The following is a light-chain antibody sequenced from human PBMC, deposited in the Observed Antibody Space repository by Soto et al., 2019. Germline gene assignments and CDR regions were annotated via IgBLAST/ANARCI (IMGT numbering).Light chain of an antibody. CDR2: DVS. J-gene: IGLJ3*02. Sequence: QSVLTQPASVSGSPGQSITISCTGTSSDVGRYNYVSWYQQHPGKAPKVIISDVSERPSGVPDRFSGSKSGNTASLTVSGLQAEDEADYYCSSYAGSNIWVFGGGTKLPVL. CDR1: SSDVGRYNY. V-gene: IGLV2-8*01. CDR3: SSYAGSNIWV.